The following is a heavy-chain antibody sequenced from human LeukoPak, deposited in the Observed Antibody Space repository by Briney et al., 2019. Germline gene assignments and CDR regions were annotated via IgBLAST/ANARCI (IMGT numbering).Heavy chain of an antibody. Sequence: SETLSLTCTVSGGSIRSGDFYWSWIRQPPGKGLEWIGYIYHSGSTNYKPSLKSRVTISKDTSKNQFSLKLSSVTAADTAVYCARETYSGTQRGFDYWGQGTLVTVSS. CDR1: GGSIRSGDFY. V-gene: IGHV4-30-4*01. CDR3: ARETYSGTQRGFDY. D-gene: IGHD1-26*01. CDR2: IYHSGST. J-gene: IGHJ4*02.